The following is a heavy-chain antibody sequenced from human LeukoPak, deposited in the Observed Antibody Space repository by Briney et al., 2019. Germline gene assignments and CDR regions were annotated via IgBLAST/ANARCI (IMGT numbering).Heavy chain of an antibody. CDR1: GFTFSSYA. J-gene: IGHJ4*02. CDR2: ISGSGGST. V-gene: IGHV3-23*01. CDR3: ARGVGGYYDSSGYPSYFDY. D-gene: IGHD3-22*01. Sequence: GGSLRLSCAASGFTFSSYAMSWVRQAPGKGLEWVSAISGSGGSTYYADSVKGRFTISRDNSKNTLYLQMNSLRAEDTAVYYCARGVGGYYDSSGYPSYFDYWGQGTLVTVSS.